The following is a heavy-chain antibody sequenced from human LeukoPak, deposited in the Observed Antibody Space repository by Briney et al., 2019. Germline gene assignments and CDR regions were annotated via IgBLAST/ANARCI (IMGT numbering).Heavy chain of an antibody. CDR2: INSDGSNT. CDR3: ARGFNWFDP. CDR1: GFTFSSSA. Sequence: GGSLRLSCAASGFTFSSSAMSWVRQAPGKGLVWVSRINSDGSNTTYADSVRGRFTISRDNAKNTLYLQMNSLRAEDTAVYYCARGFNWFDPWGQGTLVTVSS. J-gene: IGHJ5*02. V-gene: IGHV3-74*01.